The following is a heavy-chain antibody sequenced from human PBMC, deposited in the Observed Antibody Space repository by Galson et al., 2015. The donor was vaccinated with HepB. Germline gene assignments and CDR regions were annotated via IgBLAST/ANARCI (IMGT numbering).Heavy chain of an antibody. J-gene: IGHJ4*02. CDR2: IRHDGGGT. CDR3: ARLTYGSDDYGEDFDY. D-gene: IGHD4-17*01. Sequence: SLRLSCAASGSTFTSYWMRWVRQAPGQGLEWVGGIRHDGGGTYYADAVKGRFTISRDNSMNTLYLQMNSLRAEDTAVYYCARLTYGSDDYGEDFDYWGQGTLVTVSS. V-gene: IGHV3-33*08. CDR1: GSTFTSYW.